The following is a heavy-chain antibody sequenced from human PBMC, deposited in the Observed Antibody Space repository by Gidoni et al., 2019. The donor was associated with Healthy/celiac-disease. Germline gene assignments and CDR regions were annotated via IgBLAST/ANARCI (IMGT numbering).Heavy chain of an antibody. Sequence: QVQLVESGGGVVQPGRSLRLSCAASGFTFSSYAMHWVRQAPGKGLEWVAVISYDGSNKYYADSVKGRFTISRDNSKNTLYLQMNSLRAEDTAVYYCARGYCSSTSCYDAFDIWGQGTMVTVSS. CDR3: ARGYCSSTSCYDAFDI. V-gene: IGHV3-30-3*01. J-gene: IGHJ3*02. CDR1: GFTFSSYA. D-gene: IGHD2-2*01. CDR2: ISYDGSNK.